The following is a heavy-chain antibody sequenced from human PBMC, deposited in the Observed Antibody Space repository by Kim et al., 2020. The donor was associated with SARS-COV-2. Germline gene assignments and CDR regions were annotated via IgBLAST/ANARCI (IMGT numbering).Heavy chain of an antibody. Sequence: GGSLRLSCAASGFTVSSNYMSWVRQAPGKGLEWVSVIYSGGSTYYADSVKGRFAISRDNSKNTLYLQMNSLRAEDTAVYYCASRITMVQGVNDYWGQGTL. D-gene: IGHD3-10*01. J-gene: IGHJ4*02. CDR1: GFTVSSNY. V-gene: IGHV3-53*01. CDR2: IYSGGST. CDR3: ASRITMVQGVNDY.